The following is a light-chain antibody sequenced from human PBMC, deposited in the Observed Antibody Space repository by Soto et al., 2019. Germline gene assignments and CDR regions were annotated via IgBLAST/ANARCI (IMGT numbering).Light chain of an antibody. CDR1: QSVSR. V-gene: IGKV3-20*01. CDR2: GAS. J-gene: IGKJ2*01. CDR3: QKGDISPYT. Sequence: EIVVTQSPGTLSLSPGERATLSCRASQSVSRLAWYQQKPGQAPRLLISGASSRATGTPDRFSGSGSGTDFTLTISRLEPEDFALYYWQKGDISPYTFGQGTKLEIK.